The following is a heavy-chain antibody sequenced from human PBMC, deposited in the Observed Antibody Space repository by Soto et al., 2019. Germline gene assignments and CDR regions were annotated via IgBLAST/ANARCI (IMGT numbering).Heavy chain of an antibody. V-gene: IGHV1-46*01. CDR1: GYTFTSCY. CDR3: ARDPRYYDILTGPFDY. Sequence: ASVKVSRKASGYTFTSCYIRCVRQAPGPGLEWMGLINPSGGSTSYAQKFQGRGTMNRDTSTSTVYMELSSLRSEDTAVYYCARDPRYYDILTGPFDYWGQGTLVTVSS. J-gene: IGHJ4*02. D-gene: IGHD3-9*01. CDR2: INPSGGST.